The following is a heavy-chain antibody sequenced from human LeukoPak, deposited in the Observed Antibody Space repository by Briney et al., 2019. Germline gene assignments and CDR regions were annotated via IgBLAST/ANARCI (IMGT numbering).Heavy chain of an antibody. Sequence: GGSLRLSCAASGFTFSSYSKNWVRQAPGKGLEWVSSISSSSSYIYYADSVKGRFTISRDNAKNSLYLQMNSLRAEDTAVYYCARALYYDILTGYYTLFGMDVWGQGTTVTVSS. CDR1: GFTFSSYS. CDR3: ARALYYDILTGYYTLFGMDV. D-gene: IGHD3-9*01. V-gene: IGHV3-21*01. J-gene: IGHJ6*02. CDR2: ISSSSSYI.